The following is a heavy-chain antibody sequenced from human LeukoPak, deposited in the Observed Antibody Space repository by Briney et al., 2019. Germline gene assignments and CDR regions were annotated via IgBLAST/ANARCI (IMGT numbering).Heavy chain of an antibody. V-gene: IGHV1-69*04. D-gene: IGHD3-22*01. CDR3: ARDLGYDSSGYYSDY. CDR2: IIPILGIA. Sequence: ASVKVSCKASGGTFSSYAISWVRQAPGQGLEWMGRIIPILGIANYAQKFQGRVTITADKSTSTAYMELSSLRSEDTAVYYCARDLGYDSSGYYSDYWGQGTLVTVS. CDR1: GGTFSSYA. J-gene: IGHJ4*02.